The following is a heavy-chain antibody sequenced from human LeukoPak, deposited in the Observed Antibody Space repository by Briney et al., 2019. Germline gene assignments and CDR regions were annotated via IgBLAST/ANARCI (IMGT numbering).Heavy chain of an antibody. V-gene: IGHV3-21*01. CDR1: GFTFSSYS. J-gene: IGHJ4*02. Sequence: GGSLRLSCAASGFTFSSYSMNWVRQAPGKGLEWVSSISSSSSYIYYADSVKGRFTVSRDNAKNSLYLQMNSLRAEDTAVYFCASQYTSSRIFDDWGQGTLVTVSS. CDR2: ISSSSSYI. D-gene: IGHD6-13*01. CDR3: ASQYTSSRIFDD.